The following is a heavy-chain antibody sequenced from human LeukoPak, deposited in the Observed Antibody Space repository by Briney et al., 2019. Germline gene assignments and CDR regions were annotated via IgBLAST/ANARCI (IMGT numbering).Heavy chain of an antibody. CDR3: ARVWELSFDY. Sequence: GGSLILSCAASGFTVSTDHMSWVRQAPGKGLEWVAVSYSGGSRYHAESVKGRFTISRDNSKNMLYLQMNSLRAEDTAVYYCARVWELSFDYWGQGTLVTVSS. V-gene: IGHV3-53*01. CDR1: GFTVSTDH. D-gene: IGHD1-26*01. CDR2: SYSGGSR. J-gene: IGHJ4*02.